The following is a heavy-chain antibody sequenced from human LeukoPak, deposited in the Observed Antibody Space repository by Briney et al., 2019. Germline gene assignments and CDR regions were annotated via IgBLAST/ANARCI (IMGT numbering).Heavy chain of an antibody. CDR2: ISGSGGST. CDR3: AKERVPMVRGVLDY. Sequence: QSGGSLRLSCAASGFTFSSYAMSWVRQAPGKGLEWVSAISGSGGSTYYADSVKGRFTISRDNSKNTLYLQMNSLRAEDTAVCYCAKERVPMVRGVLDYWGQGTLVTVSS. D-gene: IGHD3-10*01. J-gene: IGHJ4*02. CDR1: GFTFSSYA. V-gene: IGHV3-23*01.